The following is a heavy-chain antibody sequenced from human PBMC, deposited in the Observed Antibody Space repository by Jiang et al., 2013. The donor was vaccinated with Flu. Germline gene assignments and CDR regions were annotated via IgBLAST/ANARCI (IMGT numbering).Heavy chain of an antibody. CDR1: GYTFTSYY. Sequence: SVKVSCKASGYTFTSYYMHWVRQAPGQGLEWMGIINPSGGSTSYAQKFQGRVTMTRDTSTSTVYMELSSLRSEDTAVYYCARDMATVTEKYYYGMDVWGQGTTVTVSS. V-gene: IGHV1-46*01. CDR2: INPSGGST. CDR3: ARDMATVTEKYYYGMDV. J-gene: IGHJ6*02. D-gene: IGHD4-17*01.